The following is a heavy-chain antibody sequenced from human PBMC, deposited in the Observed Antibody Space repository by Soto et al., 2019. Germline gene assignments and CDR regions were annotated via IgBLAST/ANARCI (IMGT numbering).Heavy chain of an antibody. CDR1: GFTFSSYA. CDR2: ISYDGSNK. D-gene: IGHD3-10*01. CDR3: ARDRQAWFGELLLD. Sequence: QVQLVESGGGVVQPGRSLRLSCAASGFTFSSYAMHWVRQAPGKGLEWVAVISYDGSNKYYEDSVKGRFTISRDNSKNTQYLQMSSLRAEATAVYYCARDRQAWFGELLLDWGQGTLVTVSS. V-gene: IGHV3-30-3*01. J-gene: IGHJ4*02.